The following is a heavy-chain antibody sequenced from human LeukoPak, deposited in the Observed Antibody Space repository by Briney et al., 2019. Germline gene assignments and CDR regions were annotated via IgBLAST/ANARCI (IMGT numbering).Heavy chain of an antibody. D-gene: IGHD5-24*01. CDR3: ARGMVATIFDY. J-gene: IGHJ4*02. V-gene: IGHV3-21*01. CDR2: ISSSSSYI. Sequence: GGSLRLSCAASGFTYSSYSMNWVRQAPGKGLEWVSSISSSSSYIYYADSVKGRFTISRDNAKNSLYLQMNSLRAEDTAVYYCARGMVATIFDYWGQGTLVTVSS. CDR1: GFTYSSYS.